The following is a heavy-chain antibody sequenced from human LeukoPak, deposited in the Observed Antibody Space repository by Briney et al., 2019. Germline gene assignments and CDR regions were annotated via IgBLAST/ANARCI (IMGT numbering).Heavy chain of an antibody. V-gene: IGHV4-34*01. CDR1: GGSFSGYY. J-gene: IGHJ1*01. CDR2: INHSGST. Sequence: SETLSLTCAVYGGSFSGYYWSWIRQPPGKGLEWIGEINHSGSTNYNPSLKSRVTISVDTSKNQFSLKLSSVTAADTAVCYCARGDIVVVPAAKTAEYFQHWGQGTLVTVSS. CDR3: ARGDIVVVPAAKTAEYFQH. D-gene: IGHD2-2*01.